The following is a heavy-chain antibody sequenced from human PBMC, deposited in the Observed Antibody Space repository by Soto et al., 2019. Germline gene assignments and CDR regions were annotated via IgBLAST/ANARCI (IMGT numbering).Heavy chain of an antibody. CDR1: GFTFSSYS. J-gene: IGHJ3*02. D-gene: IGHD3-22*01. Sequence: PVGSLRLSCAASGFTFSSYSMNWVRQAPGKGLEWVSYISSSSSTIYYADSVKGRFTISRDNAKNSLYLQMNSLRDEDTAVYYCASHRPYYYDSSGHPGAFDIWGQGTMVTVSS. CDR3: ASHRPYYYDSSGHPGAFDI. V-gene: IGHV3-48*02. CDR2: ISSSSSTI.